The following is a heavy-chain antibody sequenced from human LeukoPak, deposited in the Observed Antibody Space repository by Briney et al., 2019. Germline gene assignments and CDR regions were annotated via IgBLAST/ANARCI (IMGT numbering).Heavy chain of an antibody. J-gene: IGHJ3*02. CDR3: ARRRRYYDSSGYYYLDAFDI. D-gene: IGHD3-22*01. CDR2: IYPGDSDT. V-gene: IGHV5-51*01. CDR1: GYSFTSYW. Sequence: GESLQISCKGSGYSFTSYWIGWVRQMPGKGLEWMGIIYPGDSDTRYSPSFQGQVTISADKSISTAYLQWSSLKASDTAMYYCARRRRYYDSSGYYYLDAFDIWGQGTMVTVSS.